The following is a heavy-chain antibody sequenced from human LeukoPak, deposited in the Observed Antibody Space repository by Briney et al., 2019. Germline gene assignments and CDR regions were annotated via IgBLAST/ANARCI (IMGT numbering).Heavy chain of an antibody. Sequence: SQTLSLTCDISGDNVSDNSAAWNWIRQSPSRGLEWLGRTYYRSKWYNDYAVSVKSRITINPDTSKNQFSLQLNSVTPEDTAVYYCARLPRILDAFDIWGQGTMVTVSS. V-gene: IGHV6-1*01. CDR3: ARLPRILDAFDI. CDR1: GDNVSDNSAA. D-gene: IGHD6-6*01. CDR2: TYYRSKWYN. J-gene: IGHJ3*02.